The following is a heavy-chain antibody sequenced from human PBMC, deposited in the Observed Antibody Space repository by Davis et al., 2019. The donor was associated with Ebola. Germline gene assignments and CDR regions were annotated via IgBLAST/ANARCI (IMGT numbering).Heavy chain of an antibody. Sequence: ASVKVSCKASGYTFTSYYMHWVRQAPGQGLEWMGIINPSGGSTSYAQKFQGRVTMTRDTSTSTVYMELRSLRSDDTAVYYCARVWVGYSGYDWLDYWGQGTLVTVSS. CDR1: GYTFTSYY. V-gene: IGHV1-46*01. J-gene: IGHJ4*02. CDR2: INPSGGST. D-gene: IGHD5-12*01. CDR3: ARVWVGYSGYDWLDY.